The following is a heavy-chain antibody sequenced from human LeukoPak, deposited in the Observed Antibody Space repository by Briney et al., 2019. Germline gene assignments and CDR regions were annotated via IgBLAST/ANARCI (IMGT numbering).Heavy chain of an antibody. Sequence: PSETLSLTCTVSGGSISSSSYYWGWIRQPPGKGLEWIGSIYYSGSTYYNPSLKSRVTISVDTSKNQFSLKLSSVTAADTAVYYCARHELTIFGVAYDYWGRGTLVTVSS. CDR3: ARHELTIFGVAYDY. D-gene: IGHD3-3*01. V-gene: IGHV4-39*01. CDR2: IYYSGST. J-gene: IGHJ4*02. CDR1: GGSISSSSYY.